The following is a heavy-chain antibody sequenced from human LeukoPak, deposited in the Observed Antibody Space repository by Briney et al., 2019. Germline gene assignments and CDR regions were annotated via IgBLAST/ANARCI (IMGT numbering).Heavy chain of an antibody. D-gene: IGHD4-11*01. Sequence: SETLSLTCTVSGASISSHYWSWVRQPPGKGLEWIGYIHYSGSTNYRPSLKSRVTISIDTSKKEFSLKLRSVNAADTAMYYCARTGDYSRTTGGWFDPWSQGTLVSVSS. CDR2: IHYSGST. V-gene: IGHV4-59*11. J-gene: IGHJ5*02. CDR1: GASISSHY. CDR3: ARTGDYSRTTGGWFDP.